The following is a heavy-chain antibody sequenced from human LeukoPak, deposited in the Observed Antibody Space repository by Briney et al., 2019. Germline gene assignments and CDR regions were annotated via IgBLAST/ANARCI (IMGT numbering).Heavy chain of an antibody. J-gene: IGHJ5*02. V-gene: IGHV3-21*01. CDR1: GFTFSSYS. CDR3: ARDLETDDFWSGYFRTEDWFDP. D-gene: IGHD3-3*01. Sequence: GGSLRLSCAASGFTFSSYSMNWVRQAPGKGLEWVSSISSSSRYIYYADSVKGRLTISRDNAKNSLYLQMNSLRAEDTAVYYCARDLETDDFWSGYFRTEDWFDPWGQGTLVTVSS. CDR2: ISSSSRYI.